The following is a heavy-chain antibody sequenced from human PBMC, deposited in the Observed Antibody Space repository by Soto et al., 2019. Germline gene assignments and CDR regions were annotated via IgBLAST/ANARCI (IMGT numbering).Heavy chain of an antibody. CDR3: ARYYYDTSNFWPFFDY. D-gene: IGHD3-22*01. J-gene: IGHJ4*02. Sequence: SETLSLTCTVSGGSISSGDYYWSWIRQPPGKGLEWIGYIYYSGSTYYNPSLKSRLTISVDTSKNQFSLKLSSMTAADTAVYYCARYYYDTSNFWPFFDYWGPGTLVTVS. V-gene: IGHV4-30-4*01. CDR1: GGSISSGDYY. CDR2: IYYSGST.